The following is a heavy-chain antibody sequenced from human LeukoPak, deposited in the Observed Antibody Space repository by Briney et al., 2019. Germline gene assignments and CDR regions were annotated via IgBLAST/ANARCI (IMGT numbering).Heavy chain of an antibody. CDR1: GFTFSSYC. CDR3: ARDLLPNMVRGVTITPHYYCSGMDV. J-gene: IGHJ6*04. V-gene: IGHV3-33*01. D-gene: IGHD3-10*01. CDR2: IWYDGSNK. Sequence: PGGSLRLSCAASGFTFSSYCMHWVRQAPGKGLEWVAVIWYDGSNKYYADSVKGRFTISRDNSKNTLYLQMNSLRAEDTAVYYCARDLLPNMVRGVTITPHYYCSGMDVWGKGTPVTVSS.